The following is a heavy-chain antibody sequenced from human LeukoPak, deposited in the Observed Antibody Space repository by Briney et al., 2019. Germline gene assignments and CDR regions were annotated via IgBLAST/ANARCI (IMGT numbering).Heavy chain of an antibody. J-gene: IGHJ5*02. CDR2: IIPILGIA. Sequence: GASVKVSCKASGGTFSSYAISWVRQAPGQGLEWMGRIIPILGIANYAQKFQGRVTITADKSTSTAYMELSSLRSEDTAVYYCARGDIVGATGIPHNWFDPWGQGTLVTVSS. V-gene: IGHV1-69*04. D-gene: IGHD1-26*01. CDR3: ARGDIVGATGIPHNWFDP. CDR1: GGTFSSYA.